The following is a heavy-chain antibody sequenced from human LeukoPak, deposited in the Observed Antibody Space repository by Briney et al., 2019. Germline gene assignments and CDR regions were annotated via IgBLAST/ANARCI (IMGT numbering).Heavy chain of an antibody. D-gene: IGHD5-18*01. CDR3: ARGGDTAMVKRT. CDR2: INPSGGST. V-gene: IGHV1-46*01. Sequence: ASVKVSCKASGYTFTSYYMHWVRQAPGQGLEWMGIINPSGGSTSYAQKFQGRVTMTRDTSISTAYMELSRLRSDDTAVYYCARGGDTAMVKRTWGQGTLVTVSS. CDR1: GYTFTSYY. J-gene: IGHJ4*02.